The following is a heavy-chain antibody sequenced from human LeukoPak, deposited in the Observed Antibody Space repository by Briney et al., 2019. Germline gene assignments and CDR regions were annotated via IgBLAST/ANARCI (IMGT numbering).Heavy chain of an antibody. D-gene: IGHD4-17*01. CDR2: INPNSGGT. CDR3: ARAYYGDYSFDI. CDR1: GYTFTGYY. V-gene: IGHV1-2*02. Sequence: GASVKVSCKASGYTFTGYYMHWVRQAPGQGLEWMGWINPNSGGTNYAQKFQGRVTMTRDTSISTAYMELSRLRSDDPVVYYCARAYYGDYSFDIWGQGTMVTVSS. J-gene: IGHJ3*02.